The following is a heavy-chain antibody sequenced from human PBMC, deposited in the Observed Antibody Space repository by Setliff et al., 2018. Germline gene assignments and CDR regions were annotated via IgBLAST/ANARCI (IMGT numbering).Heavy chain of an antibody. Sequence: PGESLKISCAASGFTFNIYEMNWVRQAPGKGLEWVSYISTSGSTIYYADSVKGRFTISRDNAKNSLYLQMNSLRAEDTAVYYCARNRLVDYWGQGTLVTVSS. CDR2: ISTSGSTI. V-gene: IGHV3-48*03. J-gene: IGHJ4*02. CDR3: ARNRLVDY. D-gene: IGHD6-6*01. CDR1: GFTFNIYE.